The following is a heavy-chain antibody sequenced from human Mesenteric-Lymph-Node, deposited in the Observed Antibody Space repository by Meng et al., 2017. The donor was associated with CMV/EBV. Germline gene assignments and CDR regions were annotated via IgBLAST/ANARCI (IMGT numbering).Heavy chain of an antibody. V-gene: IGHV3-48*04. J-gene: IGHJ6*02. D-gene: IGHD6-6*01. Sequence: GESLKISCAASGFTFSRNNMHWVRQAPGKGLEWVSYISGSGSAIYYADSVKGRFTMSRDNANNLLFLQMNSLRAEDTAVYYCARDKLADYYYYDMDVWGQGTSVTVSS. CDR2: ISGSGSAI. CDR1: GFTFSRNN. CDR3: ARDKLADYYYYDMDV.